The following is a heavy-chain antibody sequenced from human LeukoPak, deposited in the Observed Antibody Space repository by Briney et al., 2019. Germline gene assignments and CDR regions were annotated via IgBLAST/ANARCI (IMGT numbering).Heavy chain of an antibody. V-gene: IGHV4-39*01. CDR3: ARLLTYFDY. Sequence: SGTLSLTCSVSGVSISSSSYHWGWIRQPPGKGLEWIASIYYSGSTYYRPSLKSRVTLSVDTCKKQFSLKMSSVIAADTDVYDCARLLTYFDYWGQGTLVTVSS. J-gene: IGHJ4*02. CDR1: GVSISSSSYH. D-gene: IGHD3-9*01. CDR2: IYYSGST.